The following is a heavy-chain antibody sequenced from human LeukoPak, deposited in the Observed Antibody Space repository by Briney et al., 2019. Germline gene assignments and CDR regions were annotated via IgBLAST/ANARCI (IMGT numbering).Heavy chain of an antibody. CDR3: ARVRYSSSWYYFDY. D-gene: IGHD6-13*01. V-gene: IGHV3-11*01. CDR2: ISSSGSTI. CDR1: GFTFSDYY. J-gene: IGHJ4*02. Sequence: PGGSLRLSCAASGFTFSDYYMSWIRQAPGKGLEWVSYISSSGSTIYYADSVKGRFTISRDNAKNSLYLQMNSLRAEDTAVYYCARVRYSSSWYYFDYWGQGTLVTVSS.